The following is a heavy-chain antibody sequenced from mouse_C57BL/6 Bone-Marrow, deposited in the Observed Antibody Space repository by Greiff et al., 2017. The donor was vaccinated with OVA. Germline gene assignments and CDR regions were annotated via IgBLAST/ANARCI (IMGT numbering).Heavy chain of an antibody. CDR2: ISDGGSYT. CDR1: GFTFSSYA. Sequence: EVQLMESGGGLVKPGGSLKLSCAASGFTFSSYAMSWVRQTPEKRLEWVATISDGGSYTYYPDNVKGRFTISRDNAKNNLYLQVSHMKAEDTAMYYCARDAAGSAYYGSSDAMDYWGQGTSVTVSS. V-gene: IGHV5-4*01. J-gene: IGHJ4*01. CDR3: ARDAAGSAYYGSSDAMDY. D-gene: IGHD1-1*01.